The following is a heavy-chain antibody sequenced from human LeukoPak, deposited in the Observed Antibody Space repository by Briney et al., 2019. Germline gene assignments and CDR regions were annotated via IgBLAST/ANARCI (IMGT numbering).Heavy chain of an antibody. V-gene: IGHV4-61*01. Sequence: SETLSLTCTVSGGSVSSGSYYWSWIRQPPGKGLEYIGYIYYSGSTNYNPSLKSRVTISVDTSKNQFSLKLSSVTAADTAVYYCARIADSGWYSFDYWGQGTLVTVSS. CDR1: GGSVSSGSYY. CDR2: IYYSGST. CDR3: ARIADSGWYSFDY. D-gene: IGHD6-19*01. J-gene: IGHJ4*02.